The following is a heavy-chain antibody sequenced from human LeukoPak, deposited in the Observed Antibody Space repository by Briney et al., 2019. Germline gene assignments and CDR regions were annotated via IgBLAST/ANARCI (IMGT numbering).Heavy chain of an antibody. J-gene: IGHJ4*02. CDR2: INHSGST. CDR3: ARGRGTAVDGTRYHWFDY. D-gene: IGHD6-19*01. V-gene: IGHV4-34*01. Sequence: SETLSLTCAVYGGSFSGYYWSWIRQPPGKGLEWIGEINHSGSTNYNPSLKSRVTISVDTSKNQFSLKLSSVTAADTAVYYCARGRGTAVDGTRYHWFDYWGQGTLVTVSS. CDR1: GGSFSGYY.